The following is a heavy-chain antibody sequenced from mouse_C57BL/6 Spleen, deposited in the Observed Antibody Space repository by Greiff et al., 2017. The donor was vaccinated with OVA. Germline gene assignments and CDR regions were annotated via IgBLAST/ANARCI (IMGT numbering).Heavy chain of an antibody. V-gene: IGHV1-42*01. J-gene: IGHJ3*01. CDR1: GYSFTGYY. D-gene: IGHD1-1*01. CDR3: ARDGSSSFAY. Sequence: EVKLQESGPELVKPGASVKISCKASGYSFTGYYMNWVKQSPEKSLEWIGEINPSTGGTTYNQKFKAKATLTVDKSSSTAYMQLKSLTSEDSAVYYCARDGSSSFAYWGQGTLVTVSA. CDR2: INPSTGGT.